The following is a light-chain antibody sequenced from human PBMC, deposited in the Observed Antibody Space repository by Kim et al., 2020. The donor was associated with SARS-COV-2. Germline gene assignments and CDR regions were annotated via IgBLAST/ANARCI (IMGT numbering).Light chain of an antibody. CDR2: DVS. V-gene: IGLV2-14*03. CDR1: SSDVGRNNY. CDR3: SSYRSGSTL. J-gene: IGLJ2*01. Sequence: QAVVTQPASVSGSPGQSITISCTGTSSDVGRNNYVSWYQQHVGNAPKLIIYDVSNRPSGVSNRFSGSKSGDTASLTISGLQAEDEADYYCSSYRSGSTLFGGGTQLTVL.